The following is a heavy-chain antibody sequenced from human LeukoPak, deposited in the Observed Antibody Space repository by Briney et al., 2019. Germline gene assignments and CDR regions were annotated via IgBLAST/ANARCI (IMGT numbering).Heavy chain of an antibody. CDR2: IYSGGST. J-gene: IGHJ4*02. Sequence: GGSLRLSCAASGFTVSSNYMSWVRQAPGKGLEWVSVIYSGGSTYYADSVKGRFTISRHNSKNTLYLQMNSLRAEDTAVYYCARAGSGSYYYYFDYWGQGTLVTISS. CDR3: ARAGSGSYYYYFDY. D-gene: IGHD3-10*01. CDR1: GFTVSSNY. V-gene: IGHV3-53*04.